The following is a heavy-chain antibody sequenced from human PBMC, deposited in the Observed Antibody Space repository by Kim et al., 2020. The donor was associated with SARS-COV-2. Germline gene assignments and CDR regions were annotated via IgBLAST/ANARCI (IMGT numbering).Heavy chain of an antibody. J-gene: IGHJ3*01. Sequence: GGSLRLSCAASGFTFDDYAMHWVRQAPGKGLEWASGISWNSGSIGYADSVKGRFTISRDNAKNSLYLQMNSLRAEDTALYYCAKDGGSGWYWGQGTMVTVSS. V-gene: IGHV3-9*01. CDR3: AKDGGSGWY. CDR2: ISWNSGSI. D-gene: IGHD6-19*01. CDR1: GFTFDDYA.